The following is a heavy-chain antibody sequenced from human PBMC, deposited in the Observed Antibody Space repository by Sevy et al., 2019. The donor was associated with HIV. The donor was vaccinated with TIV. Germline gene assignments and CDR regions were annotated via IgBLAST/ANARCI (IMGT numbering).Heavy chain of an antibody. Sequence: GGSLRLSCAASGFTFSNYAMSWVRQAPGKGLEWVSAITGSGDATYYGDSVKGRFTISRDNSKNTLFLQMNSLRDVDTASYYCAKGGGYDSPKYYYYMDVWGKGTTVTVSS. CDR3: AKGGGYDSPKYYYYMDV. CDR2: ITGSGDAT. D-gene: IGHD5-12*01. J-gene: IGHJ6*03. CDR1: GFTFSNYA. V-gene: IGHV3-23*01.